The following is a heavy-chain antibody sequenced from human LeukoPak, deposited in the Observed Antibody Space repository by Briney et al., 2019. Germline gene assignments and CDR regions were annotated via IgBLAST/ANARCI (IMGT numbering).Heavy chain of an antibody. Sequence: QSGGSLRLSCAASGFTLNNFYMSWVRQAPGKGLEWVASIKQDGSEKDYVDSVTGRFTVSRDNAKRSLFLHMNSLRVEDTAVYYCARELGGCAADAADGVLVPPTKPCFYYYGVGVWGQGTTVTVSS. CDR1: GFTLNNFY. CDR2: IKQDGSEK. J-gene: IGHJ6*02. D-gene: IGHD2-8*01. CDR3: ARELGGCAADAADGVLVPPTKPCFYYYGVGV. V-gene: IGHV3-7*01.